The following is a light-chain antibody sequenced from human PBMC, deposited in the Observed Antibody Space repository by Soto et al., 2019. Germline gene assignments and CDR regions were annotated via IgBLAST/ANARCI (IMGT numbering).Light chain of an antibody. J-gene: IGLJ1*01. CDR3: SSYTSSSTDV. CDR2: DVT. CDR1: SSDVGGYYS. Sequence: QSALTQPASVSGSPEQSITISCTGTSSDVGGYYSVSWYQQHPGKAPKLMIYDVTNRPSGVSNRFSGSKSGNTASLTISGLQAEDEADYYCSSYTSSSTDVFGTGTKVTVL. V-gene: IGLV2-14*01.